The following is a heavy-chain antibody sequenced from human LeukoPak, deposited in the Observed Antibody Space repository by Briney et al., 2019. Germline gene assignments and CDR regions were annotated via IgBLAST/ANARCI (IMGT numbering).Heavy chain of an antibody. CDR1: GFIVSTYA. CDR3: AKDLYSSSWYYFDY. D-gene: IGHD6-13*01. Sequence: GGSLRLSCAASGFIVSTYAMSWVRQAPGKGLEWVSGISGGGGGTYFADSVKGRFTISRDNSKNTLYLQMNSLRVEDTAVYYCAKDLYSSSWYYFDYWGQGTLVTVSS. V-gene: IGHV3-23*01. J-gene: IGHJ4*02. CDR2: ISGGGGGT.